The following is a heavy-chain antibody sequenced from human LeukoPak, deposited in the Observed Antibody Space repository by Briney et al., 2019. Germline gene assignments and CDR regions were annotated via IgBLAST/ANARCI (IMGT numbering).Heavy chain of an antibody. CDR1: GFTFSSYG. Sequence: PGGSLRLSCAASGFTFSSYGMHWVRQAPGKGLERVAVISYDGSNKYYADSVKGRFTISRDNSKNTLYLQMNSLRAEDTAVYYCAKVIWGYGRGYSGYDYDEGAFDIWGQGTMVTVSS. J-gene: IGHJ3*02. D-gene: IGHD5-12*01. V-gene: IGHV3-30*18. CDR3: AKVIWGYGRGYSGYDYDEGAFDI. CDR2: ISYDGSNK.